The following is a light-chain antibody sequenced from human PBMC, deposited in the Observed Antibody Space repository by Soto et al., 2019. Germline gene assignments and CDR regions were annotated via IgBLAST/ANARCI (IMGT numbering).Light chain of an antibody. CDR2: GAS. J-gene: IGKJ4*01. V-gene: IGKV3-20*01. CDR3: QQFSSYPLT. Sequence: IVFTQAPATLSLSPGEIATLSCRASQSVNSYLAWYQHKPGQAPRLLIYGASSRATGIPDRFSGGGSGTDFTLTISRLEPEDFAVYYCQQFSSYPLTFGGGTKVDI. CDR1: QSVNSY.